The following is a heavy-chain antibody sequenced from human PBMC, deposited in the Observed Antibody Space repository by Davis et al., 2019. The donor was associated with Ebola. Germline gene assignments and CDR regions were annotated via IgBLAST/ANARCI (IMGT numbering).Heavy chain of an antibody. D-gene: IGHD3-3*01. CDR2: IYHSGST. CDR1: GGSISSSSYY. J-gene: IGHJ4*02. CDR3: ARGGKKSLAIFGVVPKPFDY. Sequence: MPSETLSLTCTVSGGSISSSSYYWGWIRQPPGKGLEWIGSIYHSGSTNYNPSLKSRVTISVDTSKNQFSLKLSSVTAADTAVYYCARGGKKSLAIFGVVPKPFDYWGQGTLVTVSS. V-gene: IGHV4-39*07.